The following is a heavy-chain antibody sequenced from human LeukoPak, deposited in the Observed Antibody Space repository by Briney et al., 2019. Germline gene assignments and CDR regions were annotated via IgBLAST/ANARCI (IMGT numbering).Heavy chain of an antibody. J-gene: IGHJ5*02. CDR3: AGDRLDNWNDGGDNWFDP. CDR2: IIPMFGTG. CDR1: GGTFSNYA. D-gene: IGHD1-1*01. V-gene: IGHV1-69*06. Sequence: SVKVSCKASGGTFSNYAISWVRQAPGQGLEWMGVIIPMFGTGNNAQKFQDRVTITADKSTSKAYMELSSLRSEDTAVYYCAGDRLDNWNDGGDNWFDPWGQGTLVTVSS.